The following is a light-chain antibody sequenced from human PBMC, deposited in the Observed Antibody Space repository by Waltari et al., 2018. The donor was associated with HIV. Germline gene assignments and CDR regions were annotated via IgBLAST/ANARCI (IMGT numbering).Light chain of an antibody. V-gene: IGKV2-28*01. Sequence: DIVMTQSPLSLPVTPGEPASISCTSSQSLLHNNGNKYLAWYVQKPGQSPQLLIYLGSNRASGVPDRCRGSGSGTDVTLKIGRVEAEDVGVYFCMQALQTPFTFGPGTKVHMK. J-gene: IGKJ3*01. CDR3: MQALQTPFT. CDR2: LGS. CDR1: QSLLHNNGNKY.